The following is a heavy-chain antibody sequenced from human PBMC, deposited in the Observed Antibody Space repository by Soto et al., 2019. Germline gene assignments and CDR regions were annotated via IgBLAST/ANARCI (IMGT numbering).Heavy chain of an antibody. J-gene: IGHJ4*01. CDR3: ARMAPPIDY. Sequence: QGQLGESWGGLVKPGVSLRLSCAASGFTFSDYYISWIRQAPGKGLEWVSYISSSGRTISYADAVKGRFTISRDNAKNSLYLQMNRMRAGDTAVYYCARMAPPIDYWGHGTLVTVSS. D-gene: IGHD5-12*01. V-gene: IGHV3-11*01. CDR1: GFTFSDYY. CDR2: ISSSGRTI.